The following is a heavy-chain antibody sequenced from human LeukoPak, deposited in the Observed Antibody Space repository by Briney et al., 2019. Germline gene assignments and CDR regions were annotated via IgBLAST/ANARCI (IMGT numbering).Heavy chain of an antibody. D-gene: IGHD4-17*01. CDR1: GYTFTSHD. V-gene: IGHV1-8*01. CDR3: AREGDIYGVSLMAWFDP. J-gene: IGHJ5*02. CDR2: MNPNSGNT. Sequence: ASVKVSCKASGYTFTSHDINWVRQATGQGLEWMGWMNPNSGNTGYAQKFQGRVTMTRNTSISTAYMELSSLRSEDTAVYYCAREGDIYGVSLMAWFDPWGQGTLVTVSS.